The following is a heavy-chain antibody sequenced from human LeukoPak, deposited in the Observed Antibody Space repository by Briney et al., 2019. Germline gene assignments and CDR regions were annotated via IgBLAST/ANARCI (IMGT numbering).Heavy chain of an antibody. Sequence: ASVKVSCKASGYTFTSYDINWVRQATGQGLEWRGWMNPNSGNTGYAQKFQGRVTMTRNTSISTAYMELSSLRSEDTAVYYCARDWGDGYNPGAFDIWGQGTMVTVSS. CDR1: GYTFTSYD. CDR3: ARDWGDGYNPGAFDI. J-gene: IGHJ3*02. CDR2: MNPNSGNT. V-gene: IGHV1-8*01. D-gene: IGHD5-24*01.